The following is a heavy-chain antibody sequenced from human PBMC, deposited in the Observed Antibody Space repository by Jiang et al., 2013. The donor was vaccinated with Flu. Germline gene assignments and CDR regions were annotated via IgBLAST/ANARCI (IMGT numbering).Heavy chain of an antibody. J-gene: IGHJ4*02. CDR2: IYYSGST. CDR1: GGSISSGGYY. CDR3: AREGPITMGRRAGYFDY. Sequence: GLVKPSQTLSLTCTVSGGSISSGGYYWSWIRQHPGKGLEWIGYIYYSGSTYYNPSLKSRVTISVDTSKNQFSLKLSSVTAADTAVYYCAREGPITMGRRAGYFDYWGQGTLVTVSS. V-gene: IGHV4-31*03. D-gene: IGHD3-10*01.